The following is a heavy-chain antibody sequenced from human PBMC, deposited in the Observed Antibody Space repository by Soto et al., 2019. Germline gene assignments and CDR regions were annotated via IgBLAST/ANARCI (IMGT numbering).Heavy chain of an antibody. V-gene: IGHV3-23*01. Sequence: PGGSLRLSCAASGFTFSSYAMSWVRQAPGKGLEWVSAISGSGGSTYYADSVKGRFTISRDNSKNTLYLQMNSLRAEDTAVYYCAKEKGSSRWYPDAFDIWGQGTMVTVSS. CDR2: ISGSGGST. CDR1: GFTFSSYA. CDR3: AKEKGSSRWYPDAFDI. J-gene: IGHJ3*02. D-gene: IGHD6-19*01.